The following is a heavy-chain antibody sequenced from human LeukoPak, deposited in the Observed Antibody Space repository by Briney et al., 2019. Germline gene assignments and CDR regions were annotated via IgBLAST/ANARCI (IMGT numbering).Heavy chain of an antibody. CDR3: ARGYDYGDYALDY. CDR2: INPSGGST. Sequence: ASVKVSCKASGYTFTSYYMHWVRQAPGQGLEWMGIINPSGGSTSYAQKFQGRVTMTRDTSKNQFSLKLSSVTAADTAVYYCARGYDYGDYALDYWGQGTLVTVSS. V-gene: IGHV1-46*01. D-gene: IGHD4-17*01. J-gene: IGHJ4*02. CDR1: GYTFTSYY.